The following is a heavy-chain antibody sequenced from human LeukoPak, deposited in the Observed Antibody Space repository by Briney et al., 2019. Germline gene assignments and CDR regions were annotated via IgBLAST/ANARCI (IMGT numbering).Heavy chain of an antibody. Sequence: GGSLRLSCAAPGFTFSSYEMNWVRQGPGKGLEWFSYISSGGGTIYYADSVKGRFTISRDNAKNSLYLQMNSLRAEDTAVYYCVRDLDYWGQGTLVTVSS. CDR3: VRDLDY. CDR2: ISSGGGTI. V-gene: IGHV3-48*03. CDR1: GFTFSSYE. J-gene: IGHJ4*02.